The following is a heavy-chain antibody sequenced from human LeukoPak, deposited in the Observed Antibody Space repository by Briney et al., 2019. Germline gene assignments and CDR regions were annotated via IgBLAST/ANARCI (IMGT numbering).Heavy chain of an antibody. CDR1: GGSTNSHY. V-gene: IGHV4-59*11. D-gene: IGHD6-19*01. J-gene: IGHJ5*02. CDR2: IYYSGST. CDR3: ARHSTSGWNWFDP. Sequence: KPSETLSLTCTVSGGSTNSHYWSWIRQPPGKGLEWIGYIYYSGSTNYNPSLKSRVTISVDTSKNQFSLKLSSVTAADTAVYYCARHSTSGWNWFDPWGQGTLVTVSS.